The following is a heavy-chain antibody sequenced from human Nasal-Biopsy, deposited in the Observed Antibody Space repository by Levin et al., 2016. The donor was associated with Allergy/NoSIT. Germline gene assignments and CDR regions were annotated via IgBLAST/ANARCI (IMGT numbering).Heavy chain of an antibody. D-gene: IGHD4/OR15-4a*01. CDR1: GFTLTPST. J-gene: IGHJ3*01. CDR2: VVVGSGHT. CDR3: STLVQVKETIVDV. V-gene: IGHV1-58*02. Sequence: SVKVSCKPSGFTLTPSTIQWVRQARGQGPEWLGWVVVGSGHTKYAEKFQERVVITRDTNTATVYMDLSGLTTEDTAIYYCSTLVQVKETIVDVWGQGTKVTVSS.